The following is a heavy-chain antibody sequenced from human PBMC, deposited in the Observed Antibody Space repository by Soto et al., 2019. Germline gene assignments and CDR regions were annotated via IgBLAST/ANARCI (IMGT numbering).Heavy chain of an antibody. Sequence: GGSLRLSCAASGFTFSSYAMSWVRQAPGKGLEWVSAISGSGGSTYYADSVKGRFTISRDNSKNTLYLQMNSLRAEDTAVYYCAKDRSSSWYSDYFDYWGQGTLVTVSS. CDR2: ISGSGGST. CDR3: AKDRSSSWYSDYFDY. V-gene: IGHV3-23*01. D-gene: IGHD6-13*01. J-gene: IGHJ4*02. CDR1: GFTFSSYA.